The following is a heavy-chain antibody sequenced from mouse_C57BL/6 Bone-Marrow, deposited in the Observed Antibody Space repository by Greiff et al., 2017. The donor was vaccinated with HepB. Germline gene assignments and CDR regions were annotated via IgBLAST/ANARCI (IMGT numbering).Heavy chain of an antibody. CDR1: GYTFTDYN. CDR3: ARSDYKPRRFAY. CDR2: INPNNGGT. V-gene: IGHV1-18*01. J-gene: IGHJ3*01. Sequence: EVKLVESGPELVKPGASVKIPCKASGYTFTDYNMDWVKQSHGKSLEWIGDINPNNGGTIYNQKFKGKATLTVDKSSSTAYMELRSLTSEDTAVYYCARSDYKPRRFAYWGQGTLVTVSA. D-gene: IGHD2-12*01.